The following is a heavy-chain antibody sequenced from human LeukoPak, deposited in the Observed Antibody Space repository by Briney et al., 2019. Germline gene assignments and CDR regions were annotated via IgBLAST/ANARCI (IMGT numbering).Heavy chain of an antibody. CDR3: AKDYDFWSGFLDY. Sequence: GGSLRLSCAASGFTLSSYSMNWVRQAPGKGLEWVSAISGSGGSTYYADSVKGRFTISRDNSKNTLYLQMNSLRAEDTAVYYCAKDYDFWSGFLDYWGQGTLVTVSS. CDR1: GFTLSSYS. D-gene: IGHD3-3*01. V-gene: IGHV3-23*01. CDR2: ISGSGGST. J-gene: IGHJ4*02.